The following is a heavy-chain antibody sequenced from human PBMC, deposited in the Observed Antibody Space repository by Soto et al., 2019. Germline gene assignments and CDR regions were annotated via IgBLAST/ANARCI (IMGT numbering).Heavy chain of an antibody. CDR1: GFTFSSYA. CDR2: ISYDGSNK. V-gene: IGHV3-30-3*01. Sequence: GGSLRLSCAASGFTFSSYAMHWVRQVPGKGLEWVAVISYDGSNKYYADSVKGRFTISRDNSKNTLYLQMNSLRAEDTAVYYCARDISWVPAKAYGMDVWGQGTTVTVSS. CDR3: ARDISWVPAKAYGMDV. J-gene: IGHJ6*02. D-gene: IGHD2-2*01.